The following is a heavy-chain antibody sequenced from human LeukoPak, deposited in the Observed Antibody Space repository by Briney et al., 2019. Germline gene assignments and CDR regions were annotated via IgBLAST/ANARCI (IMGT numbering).Heavy chain of an antibody. V-gene: IGHV1-69*05. J-gene: IGHJ4*02. CDR3: ARCLGWNTGAFDY. D-gene: IGHD1/OR15-1a*01. CDR1: GGTFSSYA. Sequence: GASVKVSCKASGGTFSSYAISWVRQAPGQGLEWMGGIIPIFGTANYAQKFQGRVTITTDESTSTAYMELSSLRSEDTAVYYCARCLGWNTGAFDYWGQGTLVTVSS. CDR2: IIPIFGTA.